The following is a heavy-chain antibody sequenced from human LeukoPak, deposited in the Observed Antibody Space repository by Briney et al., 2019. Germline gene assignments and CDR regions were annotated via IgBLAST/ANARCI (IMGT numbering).Heavy chain of an antibody. CDR2: ISAYNGNT. Sequence: ASVKVSCEASGYTFTSYGISWVRQAPGQGLGWMGWISAYNGNTNYAQKLQGRVTMTTDTSTSTAYMELRSLRSDDTAVYYCARSGLYSSSWYGWFDPWGQGTLVTVSS. V-gene: IGHV1-18*04. CDR3: ARSGLYSSSWYGWFDP. CDR1: GYTFTSYG. D-gene: IGHD6-13*01. J-gene: IGHJ5*02.